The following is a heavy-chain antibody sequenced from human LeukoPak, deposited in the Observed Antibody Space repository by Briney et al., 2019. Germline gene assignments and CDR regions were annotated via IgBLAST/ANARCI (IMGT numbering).Heavy chain of an antibody. CDR1: GFTFSSYS. CDR3: AKDDYYDTSGYRD. CDR2: ISSSSSYI. Sequence: PGGSLRLSCAASGFTFSSYSMNWVRQAPGKGLEWVSSISSSSSYIYYADSVKGRFTISRDNSKNTLYLQMNSLRAVDTAVYYCAKDDYYDTSGYRDWGQGTLVTVSS. D-gene: IGHD3-22*01. J-gene: IGHJ4*02. V-gene: IGHV3-21*01.